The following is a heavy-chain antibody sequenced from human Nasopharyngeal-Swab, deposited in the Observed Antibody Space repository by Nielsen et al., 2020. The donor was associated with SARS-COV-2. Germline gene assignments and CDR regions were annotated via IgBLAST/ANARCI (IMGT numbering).Heavy chain of an antibody. CDR3: AREDYDILTGYYQDYYYYYGMDV. J-gene: IGHJ6*02. Sequence: GGSLRLSCAASGFTFSSYGMHWVRQAPGKGLEWVAVIRYDGSNKYYADSVKGRFTISRDNSKNTLYLQMNSLRAEDTAVYYCAREDYDILTGYYQDYYYYYGMDVWGQGTTVTVSS. CDR1: GFTFSSYG. CDR2: IRYDGSNK. V-gene: IGHV3-33*01. D-gene: IGHD3-9*01.